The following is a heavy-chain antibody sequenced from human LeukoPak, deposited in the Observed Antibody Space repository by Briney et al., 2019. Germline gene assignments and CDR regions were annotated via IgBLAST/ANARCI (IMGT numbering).Heavy chain of an antibody. J-gene: IGHJ2*01. Sequence: GGSLRLSCAASGFSVSSNYMSWVRQAPGKGLEWVSVIYSGGSTYYADSVKGRFTISRDNSKNTLYLQMNSLRAEDTAVYYCARGSNPSWYFDLWGRGTLVTVSS. V-gene: IGHV3-53*01. CDR2: IYSGGST. CDR1: GFSVSSNY. CDR3: ARGSNPSWYFDL. D-gene: IGHD1-14*01.